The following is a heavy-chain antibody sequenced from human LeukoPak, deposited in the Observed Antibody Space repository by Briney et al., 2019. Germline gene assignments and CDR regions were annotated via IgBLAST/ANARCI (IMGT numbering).Heavy chain of an antibody. CDR1: GGSFSGDF. CDR2: INHSGST. D-gene: IGHD5-24*01. Sequence: PSETLSLTCAVYGGSFSGDFWSWIRQPPGKGLEWIGEINHSGSTNYNPSLKSRVTISVDTSKNQFSLKLSSVTAADTAVYYCARSLVRWLQFGGSWFDPWGQGTLVTVSS. CDR3: ARSLVRWLQFGGSWFDP. J-gene: IGHJ5*02. V-gene: IGHV4-34*01.